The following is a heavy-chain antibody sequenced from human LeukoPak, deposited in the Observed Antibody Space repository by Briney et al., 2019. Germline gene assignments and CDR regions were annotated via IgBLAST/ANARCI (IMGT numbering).Heavy chain of an antibody. J-gene: IGHJ4*02. V-gene: IGHV1-18*01. CDR2: ISDYNGDT. CDR1: GYSFTSYG. Sequence: ASVKASCKASGYSFTSYGFSWVRQAPAQGLEWMGGISDYNGDTSYAQKLQGRVTMTTDTSTSTVYMELRSLRSDDTAVYYCARDYVGMSTIREFGYLGQGTLVTVSS. D-gene: IGHD5-24*01. CDR3: ARDYVGMSTIREFGY.